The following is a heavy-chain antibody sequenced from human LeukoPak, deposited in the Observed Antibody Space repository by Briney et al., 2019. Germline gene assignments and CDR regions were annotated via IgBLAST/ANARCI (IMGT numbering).Heavy chain of an antibody. J-gene: IGHJ5*02. D-gene: IGHD3-16*02. CDR3: ARASRLYQAHP. V-gene: IGHV4-34*01. CDR1: GGSFSGYY. Sequence: SETLSLTCAVYGGSFSGYYWSWIRQPPGKGLEWIGEINHSGSTNYNPSLKSRVTISVDTSKNQFSLKLSSVTAADTAVYYCARASRLYQAHPWGQGTLVTVSS. CDR2: INHSGST.